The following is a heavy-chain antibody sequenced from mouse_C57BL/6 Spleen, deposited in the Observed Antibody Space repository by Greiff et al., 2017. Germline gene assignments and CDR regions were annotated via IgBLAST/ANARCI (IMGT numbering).Heavy chain of an antibody. J-gene: IGHJ1*03. CDR1: GYSFTGYY. CDR2: INPSTGGT. Sequence: EVQLQQSGPELVKPGASVKISCKASGYSFTGYYMNWVKQSPEKSLEWIGEINPSTGGTTYNQKFKAKATLTVDKSSSTAYMQLKSLTSEDSAVYYCASGYPGVWGTGTTVTVAS. CDR3: ASGYPGV. V-gene: IGHV1-42*01.